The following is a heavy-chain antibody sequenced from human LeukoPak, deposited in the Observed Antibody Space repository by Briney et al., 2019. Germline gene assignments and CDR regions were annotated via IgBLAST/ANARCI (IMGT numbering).Heavy chain of an antibody. J-gene: IGHJ4*02. CDR3: ARAVFRPAAVDY. D-gene: IGHD2-2*01. CDR2: IDPNSGGT. CDR1: GYTFTGYY. Sequence: ASVKVSCMASGYTFTGYYMHWVRQAPGQGLEWKGWIDPNSGGTNYAQKFQGRVTMTRDTSISTAYMELSRLRSDDTAVYYCARAVFRPAAVDYWGQGTLVTVSS. V-gene: IGHV1-2*02.